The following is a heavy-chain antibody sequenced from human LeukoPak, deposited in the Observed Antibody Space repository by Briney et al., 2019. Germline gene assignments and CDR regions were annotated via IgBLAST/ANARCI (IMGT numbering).Heavy chain of an antibody. J-gene: IGHJ4*02. V-gene: IGHV4-39*01. CDR1: GASIVSRNYH. Sequence: SETLSLTCTVSGASIVSRNYHWGWIRQPPGKGPEWIGNVYYSGSTHYNPSLKGRVDMSVDTSKNQFSLKLDSVTAADTAVYYCARNYYDSSGYYHFDFWGQGSLVTVSS. D-gene: IGHD3-22*01. CDR3: ARNYYDSSGYYHFDF. CDR2: VYYSGST.